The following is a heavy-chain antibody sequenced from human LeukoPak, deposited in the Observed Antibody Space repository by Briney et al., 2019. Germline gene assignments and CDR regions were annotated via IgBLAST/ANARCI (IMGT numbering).Heavy chain of an antibody. J-gene: IGHJ4*02. CDR1: GFTFSTYW. CDR3: ARVYSSSSGRALDY. Sequence: GGSLRLSCAVSGFTFSTYWMSWVRQAPGKGPEWVANIKQDGSEKYYVDSVKGRFTTSRDNAKNSLYLQMNSLRAEDTAVYYCARVYSSSSGRALDYWGQGTLVTVSS. D-gene: IGHD6-6*01. CDR2: IKQDGSEK. V-gene: IGHV3-7*01.